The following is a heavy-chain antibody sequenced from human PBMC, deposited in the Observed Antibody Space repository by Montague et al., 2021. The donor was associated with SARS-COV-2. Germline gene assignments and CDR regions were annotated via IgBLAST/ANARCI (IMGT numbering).Heavy chain of an antibody. CDR2: IYHGGFT. J-gene: IGHJ5*01. D-gene: IGHD2-21*01. CDR1: GYSISSGYF. Sequence: SLVHSVSGYSISSGYFWGWIRQPPGKGLEWIGAIYHGGFTHYNPSLKSRLAMSLDTSKNQFSLRLSSVTAADTAIYYCPRAYCGGDCNYLYIWFDSWGQGALVTVSS. V-gene: IGHV4-38-2*02. CDR3: PRAYCGGDCNYLYIWFDS.